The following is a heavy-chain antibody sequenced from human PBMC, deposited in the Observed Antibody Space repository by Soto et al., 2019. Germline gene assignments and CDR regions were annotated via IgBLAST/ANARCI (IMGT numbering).Heavy chain of an antibody. CDR2: ISTYNGDT. J-gene: IGHJ6*02. CDR3: ACEAGPPFYYYGMAF. CDR1: GYTFIRSG. Sequence: ASVKVSCKASGYTFIRSGISWVRQAPGQGLEWMGWISTYNGDTNYAQTFQGRVTMTTDTSTSTVHMEVRSLRSDDTAVYYCACEAGPPFYYYGMAFWAQGPPVPFSS. V-gene: IGHV1-18*01.